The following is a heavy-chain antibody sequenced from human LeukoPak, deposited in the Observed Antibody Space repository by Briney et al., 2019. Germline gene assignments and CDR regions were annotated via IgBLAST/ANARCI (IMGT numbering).Heavy chain of an antibody. V-gene: IGHV4-59*01. D-gene: IGHD3-16*02. CDR2: TYYSGST. CDR1: GGSISSYY. Sequence: PSETLSLTCTVSGGSISSYYWSWIRQPPGKGLEWIGYTYYSGSTNYNPSLKSRVTISVDTSKNQFSLKLSSVTAADTAVYYCASGYYDYVWGSYRTGYYFDYWGQGTLVTVSS. CDR3: ASGYYDYVWGSYRTGYYFDY. J-gene: IGHJ4*02.